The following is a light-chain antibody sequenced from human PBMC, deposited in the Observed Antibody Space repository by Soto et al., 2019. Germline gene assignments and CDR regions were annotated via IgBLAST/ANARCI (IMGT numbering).Light chain of an antibody. J-gene: IGKJ4*01. CDR1: QSVLYSSNNKNY. CDR2: WAS. CDR3: QQYYSTPLT. Sequence: DIVMTQSPDSLAVSLGERATINCKSRQSVLYSSNNKNYLAWYQQKPGQPPKLLIYWASTRESGVPDRFSGSGSGTEFTLTISSLQAEDVAVYYCQQYYSTPLTFGGGTKVEIK. V-gene: IGKV4-1*01.